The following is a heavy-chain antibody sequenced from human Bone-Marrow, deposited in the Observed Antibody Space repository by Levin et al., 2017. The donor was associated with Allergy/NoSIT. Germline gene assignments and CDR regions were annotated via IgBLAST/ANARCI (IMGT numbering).Heavy chain of an antibody. V-gene: IGHV4-31*03. D-gene: IGHD3-10*01. CDR3: ARDGEMAEYYGSRNYGRGGYYMDV. CDR2: IYYSGST. Sequence: SQTLSLTCTVSGGSISSGGYYWSWIRQHPGKGLEWIGYIYYSGSTYYNPSLKSRVTISVDTSKNQFSLKLSSVTAADTAVYYCARDGEMAEYYGSRNYGRGGYYMDVWGEGTTVTVSS. CDR1: GGSISSGGYY. J-gene: IGHJ6*03.